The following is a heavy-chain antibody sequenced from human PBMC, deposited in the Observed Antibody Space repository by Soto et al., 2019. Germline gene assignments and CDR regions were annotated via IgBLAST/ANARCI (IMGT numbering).Heavy chain of an antibody. D-gene: IGHD6-6*01. J-gene: IGHJ4*02. Sequence: SETLSLTCTVSGGSVSSGSYYWSWIRQPPGKGLEWIGYIYYSGSTNYNPSLKSRVTISVDTSKNQFSLKLSSVTAADTAVYYCAREGLSSSPHFDYWGQGTLVTVSS. CDR1: GGSVSSGSYY. CDR3: AREGLSSSPHFDY. V-gene: IGHV4-61*01. CDR2: IYYSGST.